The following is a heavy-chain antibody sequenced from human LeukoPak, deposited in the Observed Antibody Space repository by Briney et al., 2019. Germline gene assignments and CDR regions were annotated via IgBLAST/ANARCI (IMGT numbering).Heavy chain of an antibody. CDR3: ARASGYSSSGTIYYYYYYMDV. CDR1: GYTFTGYY. D-gene: IGHD6-13*01. J-gene: IGHJ6*03. V-gene: IGHV1-2*02. Sequence: ASVKVSCKASGYTFTGYYMHWVRQAPGQGLEWMGWINPNSGDTNYAQKFQGRVTMTRDTSISTAYMELSRLRSDDTAVYYCARASGYSSSGTIYYYYYYMDVWGKGTTVTVSS. CDR2: INPNSGDT.